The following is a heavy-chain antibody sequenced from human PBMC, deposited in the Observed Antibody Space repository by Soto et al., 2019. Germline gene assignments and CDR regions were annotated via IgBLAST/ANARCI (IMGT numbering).Heavy chain of an antibody. J-gene: IGHJ4*02. D-gene: IGHD3-22*01. CDR1: GGSISSSSYF. V-gene: IGHV4-30-4*08. CDR2: IYYSGST. Sequence: TLSLTCSVSGGSISSSSYFWGWIRQPPGKGLEWIGYIYYSGSTYYNPSLKSRVTISVDTSKNQFSLKLSSVTAADTAVYYCASATSLYYYDSSGYYPFDYWGQGTLVTVSS. CDR3: ASATSLYYYDSSGYYPFDY.